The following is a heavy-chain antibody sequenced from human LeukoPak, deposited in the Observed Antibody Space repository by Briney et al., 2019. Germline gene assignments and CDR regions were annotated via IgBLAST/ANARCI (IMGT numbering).Heavy chain of an antibody. CDR3: ARLSSSWYYFDY. CDR2: IYYSGST. Sequence: SETLSLTCAVSGGSISSSNWWSWVRQPPGKGLEWIGSIYYSGSTYYNPSLKSRVTISVDTSKNQFSLKLSSVTAADTAVYYCARLSSSWYYFDYWGQGTLVTVSS. V-gene: IGHV4-4*02. CDR1: GGSISSSNW. J-gene: IGHJ4*02. D-gene: IGHD6-13*01.